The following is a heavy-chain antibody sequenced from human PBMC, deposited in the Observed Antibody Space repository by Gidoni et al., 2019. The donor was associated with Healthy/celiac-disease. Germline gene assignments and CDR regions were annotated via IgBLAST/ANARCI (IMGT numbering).Heavy chain of an antibody. V-gene: IGHV1-69*01. D-gene: IGHD6-6*01. CDR1: RGTFSTYP. J-gene: IGHJ4*02. CDR3: ARDHRGSIDY. CDR2: IITIFGTP. Sequence: QEQLVQSGPEVKTPGSSVKVYCKASRGTFSTYPISWVRQAPGQGLEWMGRIITIFGTPNYAQKFQGRVTITADESTSTAYMELSGLRSEDTAVYYCARDHRGSIDYWGQGTLVTVSA.